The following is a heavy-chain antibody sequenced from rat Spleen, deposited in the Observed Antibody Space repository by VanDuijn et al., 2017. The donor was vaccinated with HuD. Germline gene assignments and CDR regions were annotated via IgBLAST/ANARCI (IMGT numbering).Heavy chain of an antibody. Sequence: EVQLVESGGGLVQPGRSMKLSCAASGFTFSNYDMAWVRQAPTKGLEWVASIIYAGSRTYYPASVKGRFTISRDTAKITLYLQMDSLRSEDTATYYCTTPYYSGDFDCWGQGVIVTVSS. CDR3: TTPYYSGDFDC. CDR2: IIYAGSRT. CDR1: GFTFSNYD. J-gene: IGHJ2*01. D-gene: IGHD1-1*01. V-gene: IGHV5-20*01.